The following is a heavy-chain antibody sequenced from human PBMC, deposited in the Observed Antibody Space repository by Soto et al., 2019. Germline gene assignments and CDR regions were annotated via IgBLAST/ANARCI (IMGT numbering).Heavy chain of an antibody. CDR1: GFTFSSYA. Sequence: GGSLRLSCAASGFTFSSYAMHWVRQAPGKGLEWVAVISYDGSNKYYADSVKGRFTISRDNSKNTLYLQMNSLRAEDTAVYYCARDLGDVVVPAAILYWFDPWGQGTLVTVSS. CDR2: ISYDGSNK. CDR3: ARDLGDVVVPAAILYWFDP. V-gene: IGHV3-30-3*01. J-gene: IGHJ5*02. D-gene: IGHD2-2*02.